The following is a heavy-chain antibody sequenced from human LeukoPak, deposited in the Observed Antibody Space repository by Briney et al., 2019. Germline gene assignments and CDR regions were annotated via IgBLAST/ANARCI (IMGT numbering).Heavy chain of an antibody. V-gene: IGHV3-23*01. CDR1: GFTFSSYA. D-gene: IGHD6-19*01. CDR3: AKDFDSSGWYFTANWFDP. J-gene: IGHJ5*02. CDR2: ISGSGGST. Sequence: GGSLRLSCAASGFTFSSYAMSWVRQAPGKGLEWVSAISGSGGSTYYADSVKGRFTISRDNSKNTLYLQMNSLRAEDTAVYYCAKDFDSSGWYFTANWFDPWGQGTLVTVSS.